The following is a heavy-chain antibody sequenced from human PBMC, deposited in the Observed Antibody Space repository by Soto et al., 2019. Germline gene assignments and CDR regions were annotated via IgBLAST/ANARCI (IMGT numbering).Heavy chain of an antibody. V-gene: IGHV3-23*01. CDR3: AKNSGRFNT. CDR1: GFPFSRTD. Sequence: WGSLRLSCAASGFPFSRTDMTWVRQAPWKGLDWVPTIDGSGGTTYYADSVKGRFTISRDNSMNTVYLQMNSLRADDTALYYWAKNSGRFNTWGQGALVTVSS. D-gene: IGHD3-10*01. J-gene: IGHJ5*02. CDR2: IDGSGGTT.